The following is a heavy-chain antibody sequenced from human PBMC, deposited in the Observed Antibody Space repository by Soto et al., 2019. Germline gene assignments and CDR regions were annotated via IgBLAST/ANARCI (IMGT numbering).Heavy chain of an antibody. CDR3: TVDHLNSPSVYYYYYYGMDV. J-gene: IGHJ6*02. D-gene: IGHD1-1*01. V-gene: IGHV3-49*03. CDR1: GFTFGDYA. CDR2: IRSKAYGGTT. Sequence: GGSLRLSCTASGFTFGDYAMSWFRQAPGKGLEWVGFIRSKAYGGTTEYAASVKGRFTISRDDSKSIAYLQMNSLKTEDTAVYYCTVDHLNSPSVYYYYYYGMDVWGQGTTVTVSS.